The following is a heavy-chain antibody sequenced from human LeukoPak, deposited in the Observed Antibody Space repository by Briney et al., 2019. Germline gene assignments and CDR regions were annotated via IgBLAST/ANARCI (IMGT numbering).Heavy chain of an antibody. Sequence: GGSLRLSCAASGFTFSSYAMHWVRQAPGKGLEYVSAISINGGTTYYANSVKGRFTISRDDSKNTLYLQMGSLRAEDMAVYYCAKGYSSSWYWYFDLWGRGTLVTVSS. V-gene: IGHV3-64*01. CDR3: AKGYSSSWYWYFDL. J-gene: IGHJ2*01. CDR2: ISINGGTT. CDR1: GFTFSSYA. D-gene: IGHD6-13*01.